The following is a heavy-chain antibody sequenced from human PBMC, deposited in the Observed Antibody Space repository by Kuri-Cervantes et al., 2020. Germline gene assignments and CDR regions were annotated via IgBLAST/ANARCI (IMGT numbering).Heavy chain of an antibody. Sequence: GGSLRLSCAASGFSFSNYWIHWVRQAPGKGLVWVSRINSDGSSTNYADSVKGRFTISRDNAKNSVYLQMNSLRAEDTAVYFCARNTVGRAYFDYWGQGSLVTVSS. CDR2: INSDGSST. D-gene: IGHD4-23*01. CDR3: ARNTVGRAYFDY. CDR1: GFSFSNYW. J-gene: IGHJ4*02. V-gene: IGHV3-74*01.